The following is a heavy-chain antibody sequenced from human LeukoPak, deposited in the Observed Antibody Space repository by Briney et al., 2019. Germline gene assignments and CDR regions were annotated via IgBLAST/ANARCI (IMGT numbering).Heavy chain of an antibody. J-gene: IGHJ4*02. CDR1: GGTFSSYA. CDR3: ARVSLPSEYSGSFDY. CDR2: IIPIFGTA. V-gene: IGHV1-69*01. D-gene: IGHD1-26*01. Sequence: SVKVSCKASGGTFSSYAISWVRQAPGQGLEWMGGIIPIFGTANYAQKFQGRVTITADESTSTAYMELSSLRSEDTAVYYCARVSLPSEYSGSFDYWGQGTLVAVSS.